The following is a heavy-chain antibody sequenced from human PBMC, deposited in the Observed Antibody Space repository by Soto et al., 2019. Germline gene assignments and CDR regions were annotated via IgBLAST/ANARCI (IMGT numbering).Heavy chain of an antibody. D-gene: IGHD4-17*01. J-gene: IGHJ4*02. CDR2: IYYSGST. V-gene: IGHV4-31*03. CDR3: ASSPEATVTAFDY. Sequence: QVQLQESGSGLVKPSQTLSLTCTVSGDSISSGGYYWSWIRQQPGKGLEWIGYIYYSGSTYYNPSLKSRVTISVDTSKNQFSLKLSSVTAADTAVYYCASSPEATVTAFDYWGQGTLVTVSS. CDR1: GDSISSGGYY.